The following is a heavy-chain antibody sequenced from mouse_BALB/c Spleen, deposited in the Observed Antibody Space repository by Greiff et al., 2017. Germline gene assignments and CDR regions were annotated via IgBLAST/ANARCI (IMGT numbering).Heavy chain of an antibody. CDR1: GDSIPSGY. CDR2: ISYSGNT. Sequence: EVQLQQSGPSLAKPSQTLSLPCPVPGDSIPSGYWNWTRKFPGNKLEYMGYISYSGNTYYNTSLKSRISITRDTTKNQYYLQLNSETTEDTATDYCARGDNGNPWLAYWGQGTLVTVSA. CDR3: ARGDNGNPWLAY. V-gene: IGHV3-8*02. J-gene: IGHJ3*01. D-gene: IGHD2-1*01.